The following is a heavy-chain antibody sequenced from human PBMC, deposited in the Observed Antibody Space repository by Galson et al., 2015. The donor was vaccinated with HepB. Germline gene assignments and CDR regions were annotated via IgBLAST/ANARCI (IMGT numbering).Heavy chain of an antibody. D-gene: IGHD6-19*01. V-gene: IGHV3-23*01. J-gene: IGHJ4*02. CDR2: IHPSGGRT. CDR3: AKGVPRYTSGWYLGGVAYFDH. CDR1: GFTFSYFL. Sequence: SLRLSCAASGFTFSYFLMNWVRQAPGKGLAWVSAIHPSGGRTYYADSVKGRFTISRDNSNNTLYLQINSLRAEDTAVYYCAKGVPRYTSGWYLGGVAYFDHWGQGALVAVSS.